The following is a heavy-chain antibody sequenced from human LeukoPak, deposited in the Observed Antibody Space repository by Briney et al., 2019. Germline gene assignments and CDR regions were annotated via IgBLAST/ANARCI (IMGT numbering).Heavy chain of an antibody. CDR1: GYTFTSYG. J-gene: IGHJ4*02. D-gene: IGHD3-3*01. CDR3: ARRGYDFWSGSGNFFDY. Sequence: ASVKVSCKASGYTFTSYGISWVRQAPGQGLEWMGWISAYNGNTNYAQKLQGRVTMTTDTSTSTAYMELRSLRSDDTAVYYCARRGYDFWSGSGNFFDYWGQGTLVTVSS. V-gene: IGHV1-18*01. CDR2: ISAYNGNT.